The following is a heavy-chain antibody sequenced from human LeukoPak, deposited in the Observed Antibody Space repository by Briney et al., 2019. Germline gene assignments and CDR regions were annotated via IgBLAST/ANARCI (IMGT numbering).Heavy chain of an antibody. CDR1: GGSFSGYY. CDR3: AGIAAAGTWLYFDY. J-gene: IGHJ4*02. V-gene: IGHV4-34*01. D-gene: IGHD6-13*01. CDR2: INHSGST. Sequence: SETLSLTCAVYGGSFSGYYWSWIRQPPGKGLEWIGEINHSGSTNYNPSLKSRVTISVDTSKNQFSLKLSSVTAADTAVYYCAGIAAAGTWLYFDYWGQGTLVTVSS.